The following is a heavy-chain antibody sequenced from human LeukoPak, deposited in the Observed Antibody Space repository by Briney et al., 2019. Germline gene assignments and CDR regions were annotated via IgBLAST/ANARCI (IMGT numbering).Heavy chain of an antibody. D-gene: IGHD2-2*01. CDR1: GFTFSSYS. V-gene: IGHV3-21*01. CDR2: IRSSSSYI. CDR3: ARGNTSYLFDY. Sequence: GGSLRLSCAASGFTFSSYSMNWVRQAPGKGLEWVSSIRSSSSYIYYADSVKGRFTISRDNAKNSLYLQMNSLRAEDTAVYYCARGNTSYLFDYWGQGTLVTVSS. J-gene: IGHJ4*02.